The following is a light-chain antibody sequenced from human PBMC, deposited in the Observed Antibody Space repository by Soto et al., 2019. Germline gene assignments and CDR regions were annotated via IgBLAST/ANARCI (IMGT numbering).Light chain of an antibody. CDR1: QGIANF. V-gene: IGKV1-9*01. CDR2: GAS. J-gene: IGKJ3*01. CDR3: QQLNSFPIP. Sequence: IQLTQSPSSLSASVGDRVTISCRASQGIANFLAWDQQKPGIAPKLLIYGASTLQSGVPSRFSGSGSGTDFTLTISSLQPEDFATYYCQQLNSFPIPFGPGTKVDIK.